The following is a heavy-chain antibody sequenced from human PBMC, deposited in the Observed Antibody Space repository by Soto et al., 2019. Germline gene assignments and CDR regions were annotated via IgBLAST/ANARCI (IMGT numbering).Heavy chain of an antibody. J-gene: IGHJ6*02. CDR1: GFTFSGSA. CDR3: TRHLKDYYGMDV. V-gene: IGHV3-73*01. CDR2: IRSRANSYAT. Sequence: PGGSLRLSCAASGFTFSGSAMHWVRQASGKGLEWVGRIRSRANSYATAYAASVKGRFTISRDDSKNTAYLQMNSLKTEDTAVYYCTRHLKDYYGMDVWGQGTTVTVSS. D-gene: IGHD3-9*01.